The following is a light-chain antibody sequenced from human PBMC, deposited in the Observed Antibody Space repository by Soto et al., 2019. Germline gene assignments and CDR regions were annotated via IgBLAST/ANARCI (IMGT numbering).Light chain of an antibody. Sequence: QSALTQPASVSGSPGQSITISCTGTSGDVGGYYYVSWYQQLPGKAPKLMISEVSNRPSGFSNRFSGSKSGNTASLTISGLQAEDEADYYCSSYTAGGTIFGTGTKLTVL. V-gene: IGLV2-14*01. CDR3: SSYTAGGTI. CDR1: SGDVGGYYY. J-gene: IGLJ1*01. CDR2: EVS.